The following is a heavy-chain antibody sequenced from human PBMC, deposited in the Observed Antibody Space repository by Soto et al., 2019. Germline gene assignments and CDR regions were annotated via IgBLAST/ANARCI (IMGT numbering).Heavy chain of an antibody. CDR3: TRGIYDYGDYAGFDF. CDR2: LNSDGSFT. J-gene: IGHJ4*02. CDR1: GFTFNTYW. D-gene: IGHD4-17*01. Sequence: EVQLVESGGGLVQPGGSLRLSWAASGFTFNTYWMQWVRQGPGKGPEWVSRLNSDGSFTSYADSVKGRFTVSRDNAKNTVYLQMNSLRVEDTAVYYCTRGIYDYGDYAGFDFWGQGTLVTVSS. V-gene: IGHV3-74*01.